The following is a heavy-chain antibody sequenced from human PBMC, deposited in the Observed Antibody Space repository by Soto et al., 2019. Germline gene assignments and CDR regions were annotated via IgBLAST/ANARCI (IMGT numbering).Heavy chain of an antibody. CDR3: GKVLVGATGHTDSDS. CDR2: IDYNGVT. CDR1: GGSIYSSGYY. D-gene: IGHD2-15*01. Sequence: SETLSLTCTVSGGSIYSSGYYWVWIRQPPGRGLEWSGNIDYNGVTYSNPSLKSRVTISRDTSKNQFSLKLTSVTAADTALYYCGKVLVGATGHTDSDSWGPGTLVTVSS. V-gene: IGHV4-39*01. J-gene: IGHJ4*02.